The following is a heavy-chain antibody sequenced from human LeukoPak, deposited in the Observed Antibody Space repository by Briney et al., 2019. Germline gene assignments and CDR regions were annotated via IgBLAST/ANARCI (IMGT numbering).Heavy chain of an antibody. CDR1: GFTVSSNY. D-gene: IGHD6-13*01. CDR2: IYSGGST. J-gene: IGHJ3*02. Sequence: PGGSLRLSCAASGFTVSSNYMSWVRQAPGKGLEWVSVIYSGGSTYYADSVKGRFTISRDNAKNSLFLQMNSLRAEDTAVYYCAAGTRSGAFDIWGQGTMVTVSS. CDR3: AAGTRSGAFDI. V-gene: IGHV3-66*01.